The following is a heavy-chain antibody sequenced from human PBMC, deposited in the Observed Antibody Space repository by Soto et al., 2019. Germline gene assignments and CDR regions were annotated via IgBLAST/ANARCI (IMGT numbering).Heavy chain of an antibody. CDR1: GFTFRNSG. CDR2: IWYDGSSQ. J-gene: IGHJ6*02. V-gene: IGHV3-33*01. D-gene: IGHD4-4*01. Sequence: QVNLVQSGGGLVQPGRSLRLSCEASGFTFRNSGMEWIRQAPGKGLEWVARIWYDGSSQYYADSVKGRFTISRDNSKNTLYMEMNSVRAEDTPVYYCARDMDSNYDGMDVWGQGTTVIVSS. CDR3: ARDMDSNYDGMDV.